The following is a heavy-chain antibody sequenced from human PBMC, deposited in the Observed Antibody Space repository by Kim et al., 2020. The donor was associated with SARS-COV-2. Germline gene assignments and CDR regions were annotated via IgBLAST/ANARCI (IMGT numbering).Heavy chain of an antibody. J-gene: IGHJ4*02. V-gene: IGHV3-15*01. Sequence: GGSLRLSCAASGFTFSNAWMSWVRQAPGKGLEWVGRIKSKTDGGTTDYAAPVKGRFTISRDDSKNTLYLQMNSLKTEDTAVYYCTTSRLYCSSTSCYAGEFDYWGQGTLVTVSS. CDR1: GFTFSNAW. D-gene: IGHD2-2*01. CDR3: TTSRLYCSSTSCYAGEFDY. CDR2: IKSKTDGGTT.